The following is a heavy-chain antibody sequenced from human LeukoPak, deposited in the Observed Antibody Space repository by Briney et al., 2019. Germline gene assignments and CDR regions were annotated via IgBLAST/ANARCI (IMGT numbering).Heavy chain of an antibody. CDR1: GFTFSSYS. J-gene: IGHJ4*02. V-gene: IGHV3-21*01. CDR3: ARDRPTWWELPAFFDY. Sequence: PGGSLRLSCAASGFTFSSYSMNWVRQAPGKGLEWVSSISSSSSYIYYADSVKGRFTISRDNAKNSLYLQMNSLRAEDTAVYYCARDRPTWWELPAFFDYWGQGTLVTVSS. D-gene: IGHD1-26*01. CDR2: ISSSSSYI.